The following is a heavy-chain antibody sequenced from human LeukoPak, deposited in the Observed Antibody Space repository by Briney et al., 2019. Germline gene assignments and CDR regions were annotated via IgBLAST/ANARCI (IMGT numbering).Heavy chain of an antibody. CDR3: ARGSYSSGWYGD. V-gene: IGHV3-30-3*01. D-gene: IGHD6-19*01. Sequence: GGSLRLSCAASGFTFSSYAMHWVRQAPAKGLEWVAVISSDGYNKYYADSVKGRFTISRDNSKNTLFLQMNSLRAEDTAVYYCARGSYSSGWYGDWGQGTLVTVSS. CDR1: GFTFSSYA. CDR2: ISSDGYNK. J-gene: IGHJ4*02.